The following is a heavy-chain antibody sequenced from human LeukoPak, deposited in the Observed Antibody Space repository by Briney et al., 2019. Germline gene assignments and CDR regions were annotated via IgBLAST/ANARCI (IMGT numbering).Heavy chain of an antibody. CDR1: GGSISSSSHS. J-gene: IGHJ4*02. CDR2: IHYNGAT. CDR3: VRPYHDSSGHLYHFDY. Sequence: SETLSLTCTVSGGSISSSSHSWGWVRQPPGKGLEWIGGIHYNGATYYNPSLKSRVTISVDTSKNQISLSLYSVTAADSALYYCVRPYHDSSGHLYHFDYWGQGTLATVSS. V-gene: IGHV4-39*01. D-gene: IGHD3-22*01.